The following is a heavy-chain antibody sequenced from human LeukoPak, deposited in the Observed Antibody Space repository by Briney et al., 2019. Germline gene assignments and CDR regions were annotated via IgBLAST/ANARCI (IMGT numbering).Heavy chain of an antibody. CDR3: ATPVPHGSDASLWYYYMDI. V-gene: IGHV3-23*01. Sequence: PEGSLRLSCAASGFTFRRYGMSWVRQAPGKGLEWVSAISGSGGSTYYADSVKGRFTISRDNSKNTLYVQMNSLRAEDTAVYYCATPVPHGSDASLWYYYMDIWGKGTTVTISS. J-gene: IGHJ6*03. CDR2: ISGSGGST. CDR1: GFTFRRYG. D-gene: IGHD3-10*01.